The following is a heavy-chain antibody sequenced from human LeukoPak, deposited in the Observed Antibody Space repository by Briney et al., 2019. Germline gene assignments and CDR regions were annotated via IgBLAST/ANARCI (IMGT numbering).Heavy chain of an antibody. J-gene: IGHJ4*02. CDR2: VSYDGTYQ. D-gene: IGHD5-18*01. Sequence: PGGSLRLSCAASGFTFSNYAMHWVRQAPGKGLEWVAVVSYDGTYQNYADSVEGRFTISRDNSRNTLYLQMNSVRAEDTAVYYCSSQKDTYGYLDYWGQGTLVIVSS. V-gene: IGHV3-30-3*01. CDR3: SSQKDTYGYLDY. CDR1: GFTFSNYA.